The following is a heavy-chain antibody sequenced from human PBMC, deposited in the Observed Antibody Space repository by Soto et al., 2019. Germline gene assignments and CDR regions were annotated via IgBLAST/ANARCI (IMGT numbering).Heavy chain of an antibody. CDR3: AKGGYYSYDAFDM. D-gene: IGHD3-22*01. Sequence: PGGSLRLSCAASGFTFNSYSMNWVRQAPGKGLVWVSRINRDGSSTTYADSVKGRFTISRDNAKNTLDLQMNSLRAEDTAVYYCAKGGYYSYDAFDMWGQGTMVTVSS. V-gene: IGHV3-74*03. J-gene: IGHJ3*02. CDR2: INRDGSST. CDR1: GFTFNSYS.